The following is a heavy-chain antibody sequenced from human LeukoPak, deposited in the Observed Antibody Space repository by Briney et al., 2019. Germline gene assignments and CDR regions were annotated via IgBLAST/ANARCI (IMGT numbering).Heavy chain of an antibody. V-gene: IGHV3-23*01. Sequence: PGGSLRLSRGASGLTFANYAMTWVRQAPGTGLEWVSTVSGIGDETFYADSVKGRFTISRNNGKNTFYLQMDSLRVEDTAVYFCAKGGHFSHFDHWGQGAQVSVSS. D-gene: IGHD2/OR15-2a*01. CDR2: VSGIGDET. CDR1: GLTFANYA. CDR3: AKGGHFSHFDH. J-gene: IGHJ4*02.